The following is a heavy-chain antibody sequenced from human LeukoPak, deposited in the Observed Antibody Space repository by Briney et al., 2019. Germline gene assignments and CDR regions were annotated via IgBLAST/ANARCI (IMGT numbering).Heavy chain of an antibody. J-gene: IGHJ4*02. CDR3: ARDGDVLLWFGESGNYFDY. D-gene: IGHD3-10*01. V-gene: IGHV3-7*01. CDR1: GFTFSSYW. Sequence: GGSLRLSCAASGFTFSSYWMSWVRQAPGKGLEWVANIKQDGSEKYYVDSVKGRFPISRDNAKNSLYLQMNSLRAEDTAVYYCARDGDVLLWFGESGNYFDYWGQGTLVTVSS. CDR2: IKQDGSEK.